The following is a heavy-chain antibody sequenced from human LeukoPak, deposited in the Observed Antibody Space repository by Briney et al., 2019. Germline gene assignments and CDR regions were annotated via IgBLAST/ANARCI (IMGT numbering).Heavy chain of an antibody. CDR3: ARDETGTTQY. D-gene: IGHD1-1*01. J-gene: IGHJ4*02. Sequence: GGSLRLACAASGFTFSSNWMRWVRQAPGKGLEWVANIKQDGSQKYYVDSVKGRFTISRGNAKNSLYLQMNSLRAEDTAVYYCARDETGTTQYWGQGTLVTVSS. V-gene: IGHV3-7*01. CDR2: IKQDGSQK. CDR1: GFTFSSNW.